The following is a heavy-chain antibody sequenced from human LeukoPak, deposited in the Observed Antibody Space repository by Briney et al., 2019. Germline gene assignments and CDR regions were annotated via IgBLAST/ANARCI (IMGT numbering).Heavy chain of an antibody. CDR1: GGSISSSGYY. CDR3: ALGVAEDVLDI. CDR2: IYYSGST. J-gene: IGHJ3*02. Sequence: SETLSLTCTVSGGSISSSGYYWGWIRQPPGKGLEWIGSIYYSGSTYYNPSLKNRVTIFVDTSKNQFSLKLSSVTAADTAVYYCALGVAEDVLDIWGQGTMVTVSS. V-gene: IGHV4-39*01.